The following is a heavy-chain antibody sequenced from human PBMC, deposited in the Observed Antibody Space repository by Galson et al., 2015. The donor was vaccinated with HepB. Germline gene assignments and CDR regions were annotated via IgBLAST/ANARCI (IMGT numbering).Heavy chain of an antibody. J-gene: IGHJ4*02. V-gene: IGHV3-7*01. CDR2: IKQDGSEK. CDR3: ATGYCSSTSCYFFDY. CDR1: GFTFSSYW. D-gene: IGHD2-2*01. Sequence: SLRLSCAASGFTFSSYWMSWVRQAPGKGLEWVANIKQDGSEKYYVDSVKGRFTISRDNAKNSLYLQMNSLRAEDTAVYYCATGYCSSTSCYFFDYWGQGTLVTVSS.